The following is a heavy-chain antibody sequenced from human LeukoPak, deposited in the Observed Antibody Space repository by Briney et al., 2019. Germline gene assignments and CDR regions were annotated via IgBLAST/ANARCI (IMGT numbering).Heavy chain of an antibody. V-gene: IGHV3-30*04. CDR1: GFTFSTDV. D-gene: IGHD7-27*01. CDR3: ARALTGDSSFDI. J-gene: IGHJ3*02. CDR2: MSYDGSNK. Sequence: GRSLRLSCAASGFTFSTDVFHWVRQAPGKGLEWVAVMSYDGSNKYYADSVKGRFTISRDNSKNTLYLQMNSLRTEDTTVYYCARALTGDSSFDIWGQGTMVTVSS.